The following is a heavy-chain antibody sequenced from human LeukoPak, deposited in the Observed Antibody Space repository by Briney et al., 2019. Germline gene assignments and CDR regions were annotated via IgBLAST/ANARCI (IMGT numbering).Heavy chain of an antibody. D-gene: IGHD4-17*01. Sequence: GGSLRLSCVVSGFTVSGDYISWFRQAPGKGLEWVSVLYYGVSTFYKGSVKGRFTTSRDNFKNTVYLQMNSLRAEDAAVYYCARGRQNYGDYPYWGQGTLVTVSS. CDR1: GFTVSGDY. V-gene: IGHV3-53*01. CDR3: ARGRQNYGDYPY. CDR2: LYYGVST. J-gene: IGHJ4*02.